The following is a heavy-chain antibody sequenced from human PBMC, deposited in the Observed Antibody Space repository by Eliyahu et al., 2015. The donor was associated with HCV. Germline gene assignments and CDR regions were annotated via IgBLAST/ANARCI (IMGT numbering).Heavy chain of an antibody. D-gene: IGHD6-13*01. CDR3: ARQTTGAGQWSWDY. V-gene: IGHV4-39*01. Sequence: QLQLQESGPGLVKPSETLSLTCAVSGASTTTYFWGWIRQPPGKGLEWIATVHYPGTTFYSPSLKSRATVFVDTSKNHFSLKLDSVTATDTALYYCARQTTGAGQWSWDYWGQGTLVTVSS. J-gene: IGHJ4*02. CDR2: VHYPGTT. CDR1: GASTTTYF.